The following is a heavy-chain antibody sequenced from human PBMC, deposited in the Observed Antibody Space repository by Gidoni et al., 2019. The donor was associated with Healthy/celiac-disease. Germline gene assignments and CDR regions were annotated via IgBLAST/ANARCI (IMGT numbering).Heavy chain of an antibody. CDR1: GGTFSSYT. Sequence: QVQLVQSGAEVKKPGSSVKVSCKASGGTFSSYTISWVRQAPGQGLEWMGRIIPILGIANYAQKFQGRVTITADKSTSTAYMELSSLRSEDTAVYYCASERRDTDYDFWSPLDYWGQGTLVTVSS. CDR3: ASERRDTDYDFWSPLDY. J-gene: IGHJ4*02. D-gene: IGHD3-3*01. V-gene: IGHV1-69*02. CDR2: IIPILGIA.